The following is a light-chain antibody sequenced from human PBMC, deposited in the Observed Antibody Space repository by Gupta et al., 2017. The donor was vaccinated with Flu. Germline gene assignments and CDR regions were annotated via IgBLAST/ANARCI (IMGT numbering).Light chain of an antibody. Sequence: GDRATITCRASQDINCWLAWYQQRPGQAPRALIFGASNLQSEVPSRFSGSGSGTDFTLTIYSFQPEDFATYYCQQYNRYPPTFGGGTKVEIK. CDR3: QQYNRYPPT. V-gene: IGKV1D-16*01. CDR1: QDINCW. CDR2: GAS. J-gene: IGKJ4*01.